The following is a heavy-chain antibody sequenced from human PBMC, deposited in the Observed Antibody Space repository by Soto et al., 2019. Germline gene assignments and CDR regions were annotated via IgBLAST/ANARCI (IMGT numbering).Heavy chain of an antibody. CDR3: AHSRKSYYDILTGYNY. V-gene: IGHV2-5*02. CDR2: IYWDDDK. Sequence: SGPTLVNPTQTLTLTCTFSGFSLSTSGVGVAWIRQPPGKALEWLAFIYWDDDKRYSPSLKSKLTITKDTSKNQVVLTMTNMDPGDTATYYCAHSRKSYYDILTGYNYWGQGTLVTVSS. CDR1: GFSLSTSGVG. D-gene: IGHD3-9*01. J-gene: IGHJ4*02.